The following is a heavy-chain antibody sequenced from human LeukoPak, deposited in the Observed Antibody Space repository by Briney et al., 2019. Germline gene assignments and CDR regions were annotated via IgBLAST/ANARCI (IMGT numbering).Heavy chain of an antibody. Sequence: SETLSLTCTVSGYSISSGYYWSWIRQPPGKGLEWIGYRYYSGSTNYNPSLKSRVTISVDMSKNQFSLKLSSVTAADTAVYYCVAVATGWVFWFDPWGQGTLVTVSS. CDR1: GYSISSGYY. CDR2: RYYSGST. J-gene: IGHJ5*02. CDR3: VAVATGWVFWFDP. D-gene: IGHD6-19*01. V-gene: IGHV4-61*01.